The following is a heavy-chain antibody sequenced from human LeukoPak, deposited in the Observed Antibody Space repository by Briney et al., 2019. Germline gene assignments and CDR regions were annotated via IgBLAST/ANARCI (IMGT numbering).Heavy chain of an antibody. CDR1: GYTFTSYG. Sequence: ASVKVSCKASGYTFTSYGISWVRQAPGQGLEWMGWISGYNGNTNYAQKLQGRVTMTTDTSTSTAYMELRSLRSDDTAVYYCASQTMVRGVITAFDYWGQGTLVTVSS. V-gene: IGHV1-18*01. CDR3: ASQTMVRGVITAFDY. D-gene: IGHD3-10*01. CDR2: ISGYNGNT. J-gene: IGHJ4*02.